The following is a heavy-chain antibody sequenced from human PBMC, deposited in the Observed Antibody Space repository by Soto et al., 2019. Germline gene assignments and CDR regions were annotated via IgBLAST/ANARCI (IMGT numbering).Heavy chain of an antibody. CDR3: ARGAPGFDP. CDR2: IGTSGDT. CDR1: GFTFSRYD. J-gene: IGHJ5*02. Sequence: EVQVVESGGGLVQPGGSLRLSCAASGFTFSRYDMHWVRQATGRGLEWVSGIGTSGDTYYAGSVKGRFTISRENAKNSVYLQMNSLRAGDTAVYYCARGAPGFDPWGQGTLLAVSS. V-gene: IGHV3-13*04.